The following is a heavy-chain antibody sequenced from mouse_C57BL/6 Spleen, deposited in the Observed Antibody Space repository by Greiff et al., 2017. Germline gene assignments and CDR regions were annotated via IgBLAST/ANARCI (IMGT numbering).Heavy chain of an antibody. D-gene: IGHD2-4*01. Sequence: QVQLQQPGAELVMPGASVKLSCKASGYTFTSYWMHWVKQRPGQGLEWIGEIDPSDSYTNYNQKFKGKSTLTVDKSSSTAYMQLSSLTSEDSSVYYCARNYDYDPFAYWGQGTLVTVSA. J-gene: IGHJ3*01. CDR2: IDPSDSYT. CDR1: GYTFTSYW. V-gene: IGHV1-69*01. CDR3: ARNYDYDPFAY.